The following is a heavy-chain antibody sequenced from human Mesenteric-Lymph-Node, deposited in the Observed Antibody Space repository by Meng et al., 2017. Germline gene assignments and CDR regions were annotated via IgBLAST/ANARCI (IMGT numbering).Heavy chain of an antibody. CDR3: ARDKEDGTGTDY. Sequence: SETLSLTCTVSGGSISSSSYYWGWIRQPPGKGLEWIGSIYHSGSTYYNPSLKSRVTISVDTSKNQFSLKLSSVTAADTAVYYCARDKEDGTGTDYWGQGTLVTVSS. J-gene: IGHJ4*02. D-gene: IGHD1-1*01. CDR2: IYHSGST. V-gene: IGHV4-39*07. CDR1: GGSISSSSYY.